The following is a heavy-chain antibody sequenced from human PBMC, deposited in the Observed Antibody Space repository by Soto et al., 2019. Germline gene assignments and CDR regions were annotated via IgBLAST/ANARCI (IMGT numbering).Heavy chain of an antibody. D-gene: IGHD3-9*01. J-gene: IGHJ3*02. CDR3: ARVGTGSSTPLDI. Sequence: PGGSLRLSCVASGFMFTKSTMNWVRQAPGKGLEWVSSITSASDYIFYADSVKGRFAISSDNANNSLYLQMNSLRAEDTALYYCARVGTGSSTPLDIWGQGTMVTVSS. V-gene: IGHV3-21*01. CDR1: GFMFTKST. CDR2: ITSASDYI.